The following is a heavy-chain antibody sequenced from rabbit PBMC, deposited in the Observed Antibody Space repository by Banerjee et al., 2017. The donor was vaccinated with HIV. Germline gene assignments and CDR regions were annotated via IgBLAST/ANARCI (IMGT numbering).Heavy chain of an antibody. CDR2: IDPVFGST. CDR1: GFDFSSYG. V-gene: IGHV1S47*01. J-gene: IGHJ4*01. D-gene: IGHD4-1*01. Sequence: QEQLVESGGGLVQPGGSLKLSCKASGFDFSSYGVSWVRQAPGKGLEWIGYIDPVFGSTYYASWVNGRFTISSHNAQNTLYLQLNSLTAADTATYFCARDIGLLYQLNLWGPGTLVTVS. CDR3: ARDIGLLYQLNL.